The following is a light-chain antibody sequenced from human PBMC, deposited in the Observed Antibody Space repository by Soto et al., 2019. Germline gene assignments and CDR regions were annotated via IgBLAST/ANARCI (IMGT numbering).Light chain of an antibody. CDR1: QSLVHSDRNTY. CDR2: EIS. CDR3: LQSTQLPIT. J-gene: IGKJ5*01. V-gene: IGKV2-24*01. Sequence: DILMTQTPLSSPVTLGQPASISCRSSQSLVHSDRNTYLSSLQQRPGQPPRLLIYEISNRFSGVPARFSGSGAGTDFTLNISSVEAEDVGVYYCLQSTQLPITFGQGTRLEI.